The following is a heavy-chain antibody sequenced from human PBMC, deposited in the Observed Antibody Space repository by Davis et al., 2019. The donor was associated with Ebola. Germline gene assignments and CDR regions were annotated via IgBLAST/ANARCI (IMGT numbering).Heavy chain of an antibody. CDR1: GFTFSGSA. J-gene: IGHJ4*02. CDR2: IRSKANSYAT. Sequence: GESLKISCAASGFTFSGSAMHWVRQASGKGLEWVGRIRSKANSYATAYAASVKGRFTISRDDSKNTAYLQMNSLKTEDTAVYYCTSPGSTGRWGQGTLVTVSS. D-gene: IGHD1-26*01. CDR3: TSPGSTGR. V-gene: IGHV3-73*01.